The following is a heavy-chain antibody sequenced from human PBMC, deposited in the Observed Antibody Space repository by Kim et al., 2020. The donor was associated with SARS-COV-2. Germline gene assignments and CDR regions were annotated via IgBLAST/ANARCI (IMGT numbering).Heavy chain of an antibody. CDR3: ARGVIVVVPAAILYWFDP. D-gene: IGHD2-2*01. CDR2: IYYSGST. V-gene: IGHV4-59*01. J-gene: IGHJ5*02. CDR1: GGSISSYY. Sequence: SETLSLTCTDSGGSISSYYWSWIRQPPGKGLEWIGYIYYSGSTNYNPSLKSRVTISVDTSKNQFSLKLSSVTAADTAVYYCARGVIVVVPAAILYWFDPWGQGTLVTVSS.